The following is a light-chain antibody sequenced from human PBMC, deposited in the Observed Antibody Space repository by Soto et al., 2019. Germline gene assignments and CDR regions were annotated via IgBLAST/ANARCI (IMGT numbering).Light chain of an antibody. CDR2: EVS. CDR3: SSYAGSYYV. CDR1: SSDVGGYHY. J-gene: IGLJ1*01. V-gene: IGLV2-8*01. Sequence: QSALTQPPSASVSPGQSVTVSCTGTSSDVGGYHYVSWYQQHPGKAPKLMIYEVSKRPSGVPDRFSGSKSGNTASLTVSGLQAEDEADYYCSSYAGSYYVFGTGTKVTVL.